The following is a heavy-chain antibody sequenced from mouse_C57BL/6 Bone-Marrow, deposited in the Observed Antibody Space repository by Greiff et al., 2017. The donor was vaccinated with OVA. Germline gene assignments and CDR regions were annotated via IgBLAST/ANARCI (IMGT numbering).Heavy chain of an antibody. CDR2: IDPEDGET. Sequence: VQLKQSGAELVKPGASVKLSCTASGFNIKDYYMHWVKQRTEQGLEWIGRIDPEDGETKYAPKFQGKATITADTSSNTAYLQLSSLTSEDTAVYYCAPNLSSHPRYWYFDVWGTGTTVTVSS. J-gene: IGHJ1*03. D-gene: IGHD1-1*01. CDR3: APNLSSHPRYWYFDV. CDR1: GFNIKDYY. V-gene: IGHV14-2*01.